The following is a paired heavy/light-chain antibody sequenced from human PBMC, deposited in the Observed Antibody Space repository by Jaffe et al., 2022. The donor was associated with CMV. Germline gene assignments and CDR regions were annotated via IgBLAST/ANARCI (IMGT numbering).Light chain of an antibody. CDR2: SNN. CDR1: SSNIGSNI. V-gene: IGLV1-44*01. CDR3: AAWDDSLNGWV. J-gene: IGLJ3*02. Sequence: QSVLTQPPSASGTPGQRVTISCSGSSSNIGSNIVNWYQQLPGTAPKLLMYSNNQRPSGVPDRFSGSKSGTSASLAISGLQSEDEADYYCAAWDDSLNGWVFGGGTKLTVL.
Heavy chain of an antibody. J-gene: IGHJ5*02. CDR1: GFTFSSYT. CDR3: ARDYHILPTKLNCFDP. CDR2: IGGSGNYI. Sequence: EVQLVESGGGLVQPGGSLRLSCAASGFTFSSYTMNWVRQAPGKGLEWVSSIGGSGNYIYYADSVRGRFTISRDSASNSLYLQMNSLRAEDTAVYYCARDYHILPTKLNCFDPWGQGTLVTVSS. D-gene: IGHD1-26*01. V-gene: IGHV3-21*01.